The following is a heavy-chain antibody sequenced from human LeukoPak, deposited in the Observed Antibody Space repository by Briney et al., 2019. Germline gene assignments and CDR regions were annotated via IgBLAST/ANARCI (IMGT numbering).Heavy chain of an antibody. V-gene: IGHV4-59*02. D-gene: IGHD2-2*02. CDR1: GGSVSSYY. J-gene: IGHJ4*02. Sequence: PSETLSLTCTVSGGSVSSYYWRWIRQPPGTGLEWVGFIYYSGSTNYNPSLKSRVTISVDTSKNQLSLKLSSVTAADTAVYYCARATPYCSSTSCYTPDFDYWGQGTLVTVSS. CDR2: IYYSGST. CDR3: ARATPYCSSTSCYTPDFDY.